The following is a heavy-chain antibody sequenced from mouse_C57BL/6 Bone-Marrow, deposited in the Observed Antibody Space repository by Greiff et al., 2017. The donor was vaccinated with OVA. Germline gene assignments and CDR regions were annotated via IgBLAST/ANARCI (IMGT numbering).Heavy chain of an antibody. V-gene: IGHV1-81*01. CDR1: GYTFTSYG. D-gene: IGHD2-4*01. Sequence: QVQLQQSGAELARPGASVKLSCKASGYTFTSYGISWVKQRTGQGLEWIGEIYPRSGNTYYNEKFKGKATLTADKSSSTAYMELRSLTSEDSAVYFCASREDSIYYDYRRNYWGQGTTLTVSS. CDR3: ASREDSIYYDYRRNY. CDR2: IYPRSGNT. J-gene: IGHJ2*01.